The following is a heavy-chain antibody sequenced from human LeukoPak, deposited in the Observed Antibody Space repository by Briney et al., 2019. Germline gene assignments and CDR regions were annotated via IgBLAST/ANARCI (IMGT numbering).Heavy chain of an antibody. CDR2: IYYSGST. CDR3: ARVSDYVWGSYRLSASFDY. J-gene: IGHJ4*02. D-gene: IGHD3-16*02. CDR1: GGSISSSSYY. V-gene: IGHV4-39*07. Sequence: TSETLSLTCTVSGGSISSSSYYWGWIRQPPGKGLEWIGSIYYSGSTYYNPSLKSRVTISVDTSRNQFSLKLSSVTAADTAVYYCARVSDYVWGSYRLSASFDYWGQGTLVTVSS.